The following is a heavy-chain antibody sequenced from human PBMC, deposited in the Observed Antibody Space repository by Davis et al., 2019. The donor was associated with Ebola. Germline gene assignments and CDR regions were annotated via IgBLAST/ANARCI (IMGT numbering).Heavy chain of an antibody. J-gene: IGHJ4*01. CDR3: VRDSGYYSHDY. D-gene: IGHD5-12*01. CDR2: ISSSGGST. Sequence: LSLTCAASGFTFSSHAMSWVRQAPGKGLEWVSSISSSGGSTYYADSVKGRFTISRDNAKNTLSLQMNSLRVEDTAVYYCVRDSGYYSHDYWGHGTLVTVSS. V-gene: IGHV3-23*01. CDR1: GFTFSSHA.